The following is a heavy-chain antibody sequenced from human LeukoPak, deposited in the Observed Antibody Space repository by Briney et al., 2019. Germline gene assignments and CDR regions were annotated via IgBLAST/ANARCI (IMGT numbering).Heavy chain of an antibody. Sequence: SSETLSLTCTVSGGSISRGDYYWSWIRQPAGKGLEWIGYIYYSGSTNYNPSLKSRVTMSVDTSKNQFSLKLSSVTAADTAVYYCARDGIAAAGNWFDPWGQGTLVTVSS. V-gene: IGHV4-61*10. CDR1: GGSISRGDYY. D-gene: IGHD6-13*01. CDR2: IYYSGST. CDR3: ARDGIAAAGNWFDP. J-gene: IGHJ5*02.